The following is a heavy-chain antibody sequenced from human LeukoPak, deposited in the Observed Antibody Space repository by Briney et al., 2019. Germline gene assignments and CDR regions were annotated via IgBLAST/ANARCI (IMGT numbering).Heavy chain of an antibody. D-gene: IGHD1-1*01. CDR3: TRPETGTTDFDY. J-gene: IGHJ4*02. Sequence: PGGSLRLSCAAPGFTFSVSAMHWVRQASGKGLEWVGRIRSKPNSYATAYAASVKGRFTISRDDSKNTAYLQMNSLKIEDTAVYYCTRPETGTTDFDYWGQGTLVTVSS. CDR2: IRSKPNSYAT. CDR1: GFTFSVSA. V-gene: IGHV3-73*01.